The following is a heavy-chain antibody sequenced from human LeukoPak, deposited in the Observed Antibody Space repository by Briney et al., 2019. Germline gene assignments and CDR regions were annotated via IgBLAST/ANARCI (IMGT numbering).Heavy chain of an antibody. CDR2: INPNSGAT. CDR3: ARDGLQLYFDY. D-gene: IGHD3/OR15-3a*01. CDR1: GYTFTGYY. Sequence: ASVKVSCKASGYTFTGYYMHWVRQAPGQGLEWMGSINPNSGATNSAQKFQGRVTMTRDTSISTAYMELFRLRSDDTAVYYCARDGLQLYFDYWGQGTLVTVSS. V-gene: IGHV1-2*02. J-gene: IGHJ4*02.